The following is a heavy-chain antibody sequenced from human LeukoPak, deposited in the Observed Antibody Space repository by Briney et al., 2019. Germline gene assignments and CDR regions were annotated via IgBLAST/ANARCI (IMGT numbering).Heavy chain of an antibody. CDR2: IIPIFGTA. J-gene: IGHJ4*02. Sequence: GASVKVSCKASGYTFTSYGISWVRQAPGQGLEWMGGIIPIFGTANYAQKFQGRVTITADESTSTAYMELSSLRSEDTAVYYCARDPNYQGYFDYWGQGTLVTVSS. V-gene: IGHV1-69*13. CDR3: ARDPNYQGYFDY. CDR1: GYTFTSYG. D-gene: IGHD5-24*01.